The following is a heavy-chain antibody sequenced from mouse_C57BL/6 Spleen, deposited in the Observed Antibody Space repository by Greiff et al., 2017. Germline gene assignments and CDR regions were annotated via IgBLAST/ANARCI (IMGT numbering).Heavy chain of an antibody. CDR3: ARTPIYFYYEAWFVY. D-gene: IGHD2-4*01. V-gene: IGHV1-53*01. CDR2: INPSNGGT. J-gene: IGHJ3*01. CDR1: GYTFTSYW. Sequence: QVQLQQPGTELVKPGASVKLSCKASGYTFTSYWMHWVKQRPGQGLEWIGNINPSNGGTNYNEKLKSKATLTVEKSSSTAYMQLSSLSSEDSAVYYGARTPIYFYYEAWFVYGSQGTLVTVSA.